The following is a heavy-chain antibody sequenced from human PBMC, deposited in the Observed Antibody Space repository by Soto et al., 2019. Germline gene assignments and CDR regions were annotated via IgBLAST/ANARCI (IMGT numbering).Heavy chain of an antibody. D-gene: IGHD5-18*01. J-gene: IGHJ4*02. Sequence: QITLKESGPTLVKPTQTLTLTCTFSGFSLSTGGVGVGWIRQPPGKALEWLALIYWDDDNRYSPSLKSRLTTTXDXCNIRVGHTMTNIDPVDTATYYRSHHRGYTPWYFDYVGQGTLVTVSA. CDR2: IYWDDDN. V-gene: IGHV2-5*02. CDR1: GFSLSTGGVG. CDR3: SHHRGYTPWYFDY.